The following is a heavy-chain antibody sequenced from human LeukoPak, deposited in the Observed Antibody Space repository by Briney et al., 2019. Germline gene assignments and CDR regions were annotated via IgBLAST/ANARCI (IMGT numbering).Heavy chain of an antibody. V-gene: IGHV1-69*13. CDR3: ASEAAAGLTRQH. CDR2: IIPIFGTA. D-gene: IGHD6-13*01. CDR1: GGTFSSYA. Sequence: ASVKVSCKASGGTFSSYAISWVRQAPGPGLEWMGGIIPIFGTANYAQKFQDRVTITADESTSTAYMELSSLRSEDTAVYYCASEAAAGLTRQHWGQGTLVTVSS. J-gene: IGHJ1*01.